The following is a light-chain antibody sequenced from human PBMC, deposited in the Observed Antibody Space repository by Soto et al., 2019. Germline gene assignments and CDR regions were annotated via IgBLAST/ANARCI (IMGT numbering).Light chain of an antibody. V-gene: IGKV3-11*01. Sequence: IVFTHSPATLSFTPGERATLSCRASQTVGSYLAWFRQTPGQTPRLLIYDTSIRATGVPARFSGSGSGTDFTLTISSLEAEDFAIYYCQQRSDLPPTLGQGTKVYIK. CDR3: QQRSDLPPT. J-gene: IGKJ1*01. CDR2: DTS. CDR1: QTVGSY.